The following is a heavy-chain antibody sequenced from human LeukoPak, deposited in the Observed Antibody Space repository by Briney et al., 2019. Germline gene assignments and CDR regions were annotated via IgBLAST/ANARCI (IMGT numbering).Heavy chain of an antibody. J-gene: IGHJ4*02. Sequence: SGGSLRLSCAASGFTFSSYAMSWVRQAPGKGLEWVSAISGSGGSTYYADSVKGRFTISRDNSKNTLYLQMNSLRAEDTAVYYCAKDPSLSDIVVVPAFVDYWGQGTLVTVSS. CDR2: ISGSGGST. CDR3: AKDPSLSDIVVVPAFVDY. V-gene: IGHV3-23*01. CDR1: GFTFSSYA. D-gene: IGHD2-2*01.